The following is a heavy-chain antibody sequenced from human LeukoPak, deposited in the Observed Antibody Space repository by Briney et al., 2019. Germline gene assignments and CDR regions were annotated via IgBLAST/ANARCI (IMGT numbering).Heavy chain of an antibody. J-gene: IGHJ4*02. Sequence: QPGGSLRLSCVASGFSFSIYTMTWFRQAPGKGLEWVSSISGSGEDTHFADSVKGRFTVSRDNSRNTLFLQTDSLRVEDTAVYHCAKAKGGLWGQGTLVTVSS. CDR3: AKAKGGL. CDR1: GFSFSIYT. CDR2: ISGSGEDT. D-gene: IGHD2-15*01. V-gene: IGHV3-23*01.